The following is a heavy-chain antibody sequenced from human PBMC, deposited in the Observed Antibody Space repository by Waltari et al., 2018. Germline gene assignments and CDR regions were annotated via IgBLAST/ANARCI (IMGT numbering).Heavy chain of an antibody. D-gene: IGHD3-22*01. J-gene: IGHJ5*02. CDR2: IYWNDDK. V-gene: IGHV2-5*08. CDR1: GGSISSYYW. Sequence: QESGPGLVKPSETLSLTCTVSGGSISSYYWSWIRQPPGKGLEWLALIYWNDDKRYSPSLKSRLTITKDTSKNQVVLTMTNMDPVDTATYYCAHSFTMIVGWFDPWGQGTLVTVSS. CDR3: AHSFTMIVGWFDP.